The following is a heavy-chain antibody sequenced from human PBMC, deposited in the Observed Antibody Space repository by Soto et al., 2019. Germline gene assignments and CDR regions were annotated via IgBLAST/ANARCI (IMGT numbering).Heavy chain of an antibody. D-gene: IGHD3-9*01. Sequence: NPSETLSLTCDVHGDSLSGYAWSWIRQPPGEGLEWIGEITFRGVTNYHPSLKSRLSMSVDTSKNRISLNVSSVTAADTALYFCARKLEASIRHVEWFSYKWFDPGGPGTLVT. CDR2: ITFRGVT. CDR1: GDSLSGYA. CDR3: ARKLEASIRHVEWFSYKWFDP. J-gene: IGHJ5*02. V-gene: IGHV4-34*01.